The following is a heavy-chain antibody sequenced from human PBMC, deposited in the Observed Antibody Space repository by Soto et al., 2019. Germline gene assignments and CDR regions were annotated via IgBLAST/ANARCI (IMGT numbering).Heavy chain of an antibody. J-gene: IGHJ5*02. CDR2: MNPNSGNT. CDR1: GYTFTSYD. CDR3: ATDYGDYPLPYNWFDP. D-gene: IGHD4-17*01. V-gene: IGHV1-8*01. Sequence: ASVKVSCKASGYTFTSYDINWVRQATGQGLEWMGWMNPNSGNTGYAQKFQGRVTMTRNTSISTAYMELSSLRSEDTAVYYCATDYGDYPLPYNWFDPWGQGTLVTVSS.